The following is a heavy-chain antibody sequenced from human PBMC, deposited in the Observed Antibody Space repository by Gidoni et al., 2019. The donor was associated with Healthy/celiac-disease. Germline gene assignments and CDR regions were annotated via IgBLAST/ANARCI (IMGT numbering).Heavy chain of an antibody. D-gene: IGHD3-16*01. CDR2: INHSGST. V-gene: IGHV4-34*01. Sequence: QVQLQTWGAGLLKPSETLSLTCAVYGGSFSGYYWSWIRQTPGKGLEWIGEINHSGSTNYNPSLKSRVTISVDTSKNQFSLKLSSVTAADTAVYYCARARRGTPLDYWGQGTLVTVSS. CDR1: GGSFSGYY. J-gene: IGHJ4*02. CDR3: ARARRGTPLDY.